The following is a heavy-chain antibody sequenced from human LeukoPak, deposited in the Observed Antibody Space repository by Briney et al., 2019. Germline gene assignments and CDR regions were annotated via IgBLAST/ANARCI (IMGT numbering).Heavy chain of an antibody. V-gene: IGHV3-15*01. CDR2: IKSKTDGGTK. J-gene: IGHJ4*02. CDR1: GFTFSNAW. CDR3: TTSPTDPPFDY. Sequence: GGSLRLSCAPSGFTFSNAWMSWVRQAPGKGLEWVGRIKSKTDGGTKDYAAPVKGRFTISRDDSKNTLYLQMNSLRTEDTAVYYCTTSPTDPPFDYWGQGTLVTVSS.